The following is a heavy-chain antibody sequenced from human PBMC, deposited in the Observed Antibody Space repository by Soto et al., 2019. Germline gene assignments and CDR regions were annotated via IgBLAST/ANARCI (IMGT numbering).Heavy chain of an antibody. V-gene: IGHV1-69*02. CDR3: ASSYGSGYRAFDY. D-gene: IGHD3-10*01. CDR1: GDTFNFYS. Sequence: QVQLVQSGAEVKRPGSSVKVSCKASGDTFNFYSINWVRQAPEVGLEWVGRVNPILSMSNYAQRFQGRVTMTADKSTSTAYIEPRSLRSEDTAIYYCASSYGSGYRAFDYWGQGALVTVSS. CDR2: VNPILSMS. J-gene: IGHJ4*02.